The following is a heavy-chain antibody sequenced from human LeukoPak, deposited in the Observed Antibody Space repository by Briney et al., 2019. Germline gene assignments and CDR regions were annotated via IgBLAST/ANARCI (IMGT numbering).Heavy chain of an antibody. CDR1: GGSIGSYY. J-gene: IGHJ4*02. V-gene: IGHV4-59*08. CDR3: ARHLDWSGSGSYYSAFDS. D-gene: IGHD3-10*01. CDR2: IYYSGST. Sequence: SETLSLTCTVSGGSIGSYYWSWIRQPPGKGLEWIGYIYYSGSTDYNPSLKSRVTISVDTSKNQFSLKLSSVTATDTAMYFCARHLDWSGSGSYYSAFDSWGQGTLVTVSS.